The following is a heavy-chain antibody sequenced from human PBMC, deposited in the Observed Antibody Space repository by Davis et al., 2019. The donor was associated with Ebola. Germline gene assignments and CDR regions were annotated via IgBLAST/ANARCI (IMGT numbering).Heavy chain of an antibody. CDR3: PSSGDGP. CDR1: GLTFSRYW. V-gene: IGHV3-7*03. CDR2: INPDGSEK. D-gene: IGHD3-22*01. Sequence: GESLKISCAASGLTFSRYWMNWVRQAPGQGLEWVANINPDGSEKYYLDSVKGRFTISRDNAKSSAYLQMNSLRVEDTAVYYCPSSGDGPWGQGTLVTVSS. J-gene: IGHJ5*02.